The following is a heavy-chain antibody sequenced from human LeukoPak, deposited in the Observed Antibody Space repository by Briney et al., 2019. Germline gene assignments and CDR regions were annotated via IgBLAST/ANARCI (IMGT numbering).Heavy chain of an antibody. CDR2: IYTSGST. CDR3: ARDMYYYDSSGYYRFDY. V-gene: IGHV4-4*07. D-gene: IGHD3-22*01. CDR1: GGSISSYY. Sequence: SETLSLTCTVSGGSISSYYWSWIRQPAGKGLEWIGRIYTSGSTNYNPSLKSRVTMSVDTSKNQFSLKLSSVTAADTAVYYCARDMYYYDSSGYYRFDYWGQGTLVTVSS. J-gene: IGHJ4*02.